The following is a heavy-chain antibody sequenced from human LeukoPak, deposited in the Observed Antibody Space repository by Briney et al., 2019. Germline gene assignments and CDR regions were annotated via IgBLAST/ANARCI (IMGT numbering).Heavy chain of an antibody. CDR3: ARDVPAAPPDY. CDR2: ISSSSSYI. V-gene: IGHV3-21*01. CDR1: GFTFSSYS. Sequence: GGSLRLSCAASGFTFSSYSMNWVRQAPGKGLEWVSSISSSSSYIYYAGSVKGRFTISRDNAKNSLYLQMNSLRAEDTAVYYCARDVPAAPPDYWGQGTLVTVSS. D-gene: IGHD2-2*01. J-gene: IGHJ4*02.